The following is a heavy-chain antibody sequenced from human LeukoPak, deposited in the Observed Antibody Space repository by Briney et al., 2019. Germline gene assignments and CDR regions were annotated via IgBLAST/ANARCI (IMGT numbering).Heavy chain of an antibody. D-gene: IGHD3-3*01. Sequence: ASVKVSCKASGYTFTSYGISWVRQAPGQGLEWMGWISAYNGNTNYAQKLQGRVTMTTDTSTSTAYMELRSLRSDDTAVYYCAXXXXXXXXXXVIIPFIGLYYFDYWGQGTLVTVSS. CDR2: ISAYNGNT. J-gene: IGHJ4*02. CDR1: GYTFTSYG. V-gene: IGHV1-18*01. CDR3: AXXXXXXXXXXVIIPFIGLYYFDY.